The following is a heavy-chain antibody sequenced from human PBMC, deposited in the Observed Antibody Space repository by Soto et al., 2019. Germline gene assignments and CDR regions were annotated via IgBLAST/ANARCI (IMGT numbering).Heavy chain of an antibody. V-gene: IGHV4-30-2*01. CDR3: ARVLGRYFDWFSSGDIPPAFDI. D-gene: IGHD3-9*01. J-gene: IGHJ3*02. CDR1: GGSISSGGYS. Sequence: QLQLQESGSGLVKPSQTLSLTCAVSGGSISSGGYSWSWIRQPPGKGLEWIGYIYHSGSTYYNPSLKSRVTISVNRSKNQFSLKLSSVTAADTAVYYCARVLGRYFDWFSSGDIPPAFDIWGQGTMVTVSS. CDR2: IYHSGST.